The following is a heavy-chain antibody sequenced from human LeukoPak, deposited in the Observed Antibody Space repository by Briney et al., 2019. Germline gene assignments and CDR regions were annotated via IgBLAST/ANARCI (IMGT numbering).Heavy chain of an antibody. J-gene: IGHJ4*02. Sequence: GGSLRLSCAASGFTFSSYSMNWVRQAPGKGLEWVGRIKSKTDGGTTDYAAPVKDRLIISRDDSKNTLYLQMNSLKTEDTAVYYCTTDDYGDYWGQGTLVTVSS. CDR3: TTDDYGDY. CDR1: GFTFSSYS. V-gene: IGHV3-15*01. CDR2: IKSKTDGGTT.